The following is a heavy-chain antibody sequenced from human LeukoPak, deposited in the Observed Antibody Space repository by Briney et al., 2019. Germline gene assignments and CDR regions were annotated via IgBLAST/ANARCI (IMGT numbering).Heavy chain of an antibody. J-gene: IGHJ4*02. CDR3: ARHRYYYDSSGFDY. V-gene: IGHV4-59*08. CDR1: GGSISSYY. Sequence: SETLSLTCTVSGGSISSYYWSWIRQPPGKGLEWIGYSYYSGSTNYNPSLKSRVTISVDTSKNQFSLKLSSVTAADTAVYYCARHRYYYDSSGFDYWGQGTLVTVSS. D-gene: IGHD3-22*01. CDR2: SYYSGST.